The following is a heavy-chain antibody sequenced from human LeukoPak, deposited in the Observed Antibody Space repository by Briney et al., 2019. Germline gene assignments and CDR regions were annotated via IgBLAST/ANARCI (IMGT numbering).Heavy chain of an antibody. Sequence: GGSLRLSCAASGFTSSSYEMNWVRQAPGKGLEWVSYISSSGTTIYYADSVKGRFTISRDNAKNSLYLQMNSLRAEDTAVYYCARGRPYCSGGSCYYYYYGMDVWGKGTTVTVSS. CDR3: ARGRPYCSGGSCYYYYYGMDV. CDR2: ISSSGTTI. D-gene: IGHD2-15*01. J-gene: IGHJ6*04. V-gene: IGHV3-48*03. CDR1: GFTSSSYE.